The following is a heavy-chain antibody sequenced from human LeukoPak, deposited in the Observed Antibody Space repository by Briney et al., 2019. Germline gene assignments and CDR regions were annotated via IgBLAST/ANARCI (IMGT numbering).Heavy chain of an antibody. CDR1: GGSIRSTSYY. D-gene: IGHD3-3*01. Sequence: SETLSLTCTVSGGSIRSTSYYWGWIRQPPGKGLEWIGSIYYSGSTYYNPSLKSRVTISVDTSKNQFSLKLSSVTAADTAVYYCGRLFYDFWSGHYYYYMDVWGNGTTVTVSS. CDR2: IYYSGST. V-gene: IGHV4-39*01. J-gene: IGHJ6*03. CDR3: GRLFYDFWSGHYYYYMDV.